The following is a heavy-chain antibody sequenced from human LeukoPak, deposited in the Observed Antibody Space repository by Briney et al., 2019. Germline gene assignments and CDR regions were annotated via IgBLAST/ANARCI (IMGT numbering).Heavy chain of an antibody. J-gene: IGHJ3*02. V-gene: IGHV1-46*01. Sequence: ASVKVSCKASGYTFTRYYMHWLRQAPGQGLEWMGIINPGGGSTTYAQKFQGRVTMTRDTSTSTVYMEVSSLRSEGTAVYYCASCCSGDPDGFDIWGQGTMVTVSS. D-gene: IGHD2-15*01. CDR1: GYTFTRYY. CDR2: INPGGGST. CDR3: ASCCSGDPDGFDI.